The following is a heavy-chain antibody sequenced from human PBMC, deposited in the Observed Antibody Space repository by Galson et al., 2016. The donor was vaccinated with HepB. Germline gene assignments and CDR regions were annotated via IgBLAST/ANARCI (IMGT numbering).Heavy chain of an antibody. V-gene: IGHV1-18*01. D-gene: IGHD6-6*01. J-gene: IGHJ6*02. CDR1: GYTFTTYG. CDR2: ISPYSGNT. Sequence: SCKASGYTFTTYGISWVRQAPGQGLEWMGWISPYSGNTNYAQKSQGRVTMSTDTSTSTAYMELRSLGSDDTAVYYCAKKEGVAARNHYYSYHGMDVWGRGTTVTVSS. CDR3: AKKEGVAARNHYYSYHGMDV.